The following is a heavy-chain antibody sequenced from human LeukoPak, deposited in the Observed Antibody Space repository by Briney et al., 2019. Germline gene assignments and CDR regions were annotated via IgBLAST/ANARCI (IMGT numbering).Heavy chain of an antibody. CDR3: ARGHSSGYYLKY. Sequence: GGSLRLSCAASGFTFSSYSMNWVRQAPGKGLEWLSYVRGSSSYIDYAESVRGRFTISRDNAKNLVYLQMNSLRAEDTAVYYCARGHSSGYYLKYWGQGTLVTVSS. CDR2: VRGSSSYI. CDR1: GFTFSSYS. V-gene: IGHV3-21*05. J-gene: IGHJ4*02. D-gene: IGHD3-22*01.